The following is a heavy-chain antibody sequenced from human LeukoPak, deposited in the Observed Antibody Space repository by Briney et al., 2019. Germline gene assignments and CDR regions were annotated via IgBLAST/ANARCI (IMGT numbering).Heavy chain of an antibody. Sequence: AASVKVSCKASGGTFSSYAISWVRQAPGQGLEWMGWISAYNGNTDYAQKLQGRVTKTTDTSTSTAYMELRSLRSDDTAVYYCARVTQTDYDFDYWGQGTLVTVSS. V-gene: IGHV1-18*01. CDR3: ARVTQTDYDFDY. CDR1: GGTFSSYA. J-gene: IGHJ4*02. D-gene: IGHD4-17*01. CDR2: ISAYNGNT.